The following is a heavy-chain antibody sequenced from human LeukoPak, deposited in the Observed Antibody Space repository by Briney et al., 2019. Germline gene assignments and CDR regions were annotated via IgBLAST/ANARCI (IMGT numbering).Heavy chain of an antibody. D-gene: IGHD6-13*01. CDR2: ISAYNGNT. V-gene: IGHV1-18*01. CDR1: GYTFTSYG. J-gene: IGHJ4*02. Sequence: ASVKVSCKASGYTFTSYGISWVRQAPGQGLEWMGWISAYNGNTNYAQKLQGRVTMTTDTSTSTAYMELRSLRSDDTAVYYCARSPSDSSSWYWDPNFDYWGQGTLVTVSS. CDR3: ARSPSDSSSWYWDPNFDY.